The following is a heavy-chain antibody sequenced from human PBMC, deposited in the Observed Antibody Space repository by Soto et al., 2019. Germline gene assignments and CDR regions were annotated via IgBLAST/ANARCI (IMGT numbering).Heavy chain of an antibody. V-gene: IGHV2-5*02. D-gene: IGHD2-15*01. CDR2: IYWDDDK. Sequence: QITLKESGPTLVKPTQTLTLTCTFSGFSLSTSGVGVGWIRQPPGKALEWLALIYWDDDKRYSPSLKSRLTITKDNTKNPVVLTMTNMDPVDTATYYCAHRLPHGGFDTWGQGTLVTVSS. CDR3: AHRLPHGGFDT. CDR1: GFSLSTSGVG. J-gene: IGHJ5*02.